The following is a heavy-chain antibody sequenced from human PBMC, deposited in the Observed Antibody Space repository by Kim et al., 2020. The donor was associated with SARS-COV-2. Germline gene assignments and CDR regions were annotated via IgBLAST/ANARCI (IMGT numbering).Heavy chain of an antibody. CDR3: ARGGDGYSYGN. J-gene: IGHJ4*02. V-gene: IGHV3-11*01. CDR1: GFTFSDYT. CDR2: ISGSVSTM. D-gene: IGHD5-18*01. Sequence: GGSLRLSCAASGFTFSDYTMTWIRQAPGKGLQWVSHISGSVSTMSYTDSVKGRFTISRDNAKSSLYLQMNSLRAEDTAVYYCARGGDGYSYGNWGQGTLVTVSS.